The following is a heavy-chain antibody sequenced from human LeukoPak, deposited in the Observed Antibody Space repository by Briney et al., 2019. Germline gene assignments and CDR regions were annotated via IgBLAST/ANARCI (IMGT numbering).Heavy chain of an antibody. CDR2: IYYSGST. CDR1: GGSIRSSSYY. V-gene: IGHV4-39*07. Sequence: SETLSLTCSVSGGSIRSSSYYWGWVRQPPGKGLEWIGTIYYSGSTYYNPSLKSRVTISVDTSKNQFSLKLSSVTAADTAVYYCARDGSAPGYSSSWGFVGWFDPWGQGTLVTVSS. D-gene: IGHD6-13*01. CDR3: ARDGSAPGYSSSWGFVGWFDP. J-gene: IGHJ5*02.